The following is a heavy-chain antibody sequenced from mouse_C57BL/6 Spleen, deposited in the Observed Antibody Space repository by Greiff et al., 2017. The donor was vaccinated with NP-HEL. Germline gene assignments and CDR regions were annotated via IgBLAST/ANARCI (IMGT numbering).Heavy chain of an antibody. CDR3: ARLIYDGYYDY. Sequence: VQLQQSGAELVKPGASVKLSCKASGYTFTSYWMHWVKQRPGQGLEWIGMIHPNSGSTNYNEKFKSKATLTVDKSSSTAYMQLSSLTSEDSAVYYCARLIYDGYYDYWGRGTTLTVSS. V-gene: IGHV1-64*01. D-gene: IGHD2-3*01. J-gene: IGHJ2*01. CDR2: IHPNSGST. CDR1: GYTFTSYW.